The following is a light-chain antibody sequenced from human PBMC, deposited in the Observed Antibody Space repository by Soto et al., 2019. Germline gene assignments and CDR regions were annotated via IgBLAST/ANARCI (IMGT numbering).Light chain of an antibody. CDR1: QSISSW. V-gene: IGKV1-5*01. CDR3: QRYNSYST. Sequence: DIQMTQSPSTLSASVGDRVTITCRASQSISSWLAWYQQKPGKAPKLLIYDASSLESGVPSRCSGSGTGTEFTLTISGLQPDDFATYYCQRYNSYSTFGQGTKLEIK. J-gene: IGKJ1*01. CDR2: DAS.